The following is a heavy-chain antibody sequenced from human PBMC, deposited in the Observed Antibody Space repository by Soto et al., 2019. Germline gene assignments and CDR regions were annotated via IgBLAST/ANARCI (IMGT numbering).Heavy chain of an antibody. CDR2: ITDTGGDT. Sequence: HSCVAFGSTFRIPVVIWVRQTPVEGLEWVSTITDTGGDTKYSDSVRGRFTMSRDNSKKTLYLQMNNLRVEDSALYYCERGSTASYPASRIFDFWGTGILGSVSS. D-gene: IGHD5-18*01. CDR3: ERGSTASYPASRIFDF. V-gene: IGHV3-23*01. CDR1: GSTFRIPV. J-gene: IGHJ4*02.